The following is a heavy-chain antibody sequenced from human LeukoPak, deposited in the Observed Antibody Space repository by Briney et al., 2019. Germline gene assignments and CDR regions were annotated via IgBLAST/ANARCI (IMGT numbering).Heavy chain of an antibody. D-gene: IGHD2-2*01. CDR3: VRDQGYCTSASCRGDAFDV. CDR2: IKEDGREK. J-gene: IGHJ3*01. CDR1: GFTFSTHW. Sequence: GGSLRLSCAASGFTFSTHWMSWVRQAPGKGLEWVAKIKEDGREKYYVDSVKGRFPISRDNAKNSLSLQMHSLRDEDTAVYYCVRDQGYCTSASCRGDAFDVWGQGSMVSVSS. V-gene: IGHV3-7*01.